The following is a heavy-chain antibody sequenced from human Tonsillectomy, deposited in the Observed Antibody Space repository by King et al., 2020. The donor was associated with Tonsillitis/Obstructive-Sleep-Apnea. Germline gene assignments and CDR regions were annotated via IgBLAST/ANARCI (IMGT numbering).Heavy chain of an antibody. CDR3: AKGGTYYSVHLDL. D-gene: IGHD1-26*01. V-gene: IGHV3-74*01. Sequence: VQLVESGGDLVQPGGSLRLSCEASGFIFSNYWVHWVRQAPGKGPVWVSRIKGDGTETNYADSVKGRFTISRDNAENTLSLQMNSLRAEDTAVYYCAKGGTYYSVHLDLWGQGTLVTVSS. J-gene: IGHJ5*02. CDR2: IKGDGTET. CDR1: GFIFSNYW.